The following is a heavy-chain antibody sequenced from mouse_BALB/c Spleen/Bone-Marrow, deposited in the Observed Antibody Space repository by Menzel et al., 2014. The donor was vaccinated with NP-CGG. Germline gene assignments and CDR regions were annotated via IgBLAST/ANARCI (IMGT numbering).Heavy chain of an antibody. CDR2: IYPGDGDT. J-gene: IGHJ4*01. V-gene: IGHV1-80*01. CDR3: ASRGDYSYSMDY. D-gene: IGHD1-1*01. Sequence: LVESGAELVRPGSSVKISCKASGYAFSNYWMNWMKQRPGQGLEWIGQIYPGDGDTNYNGEFKGKATLTADKSSNTAYMQLSSLTSEDSAVYFCASRGDYSYSMDYWGQGTSVTVSP. CDR1: GYAFSNYW.